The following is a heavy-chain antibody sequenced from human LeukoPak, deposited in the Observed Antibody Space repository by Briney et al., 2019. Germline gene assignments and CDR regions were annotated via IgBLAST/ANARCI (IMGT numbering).Heavy chain of an antibody. V-gene: IGHV3-48*01. CDR2: IGGSGSDK. D-gene: IGHD7-27*01. J-gene: IGHJ4*02. Sequence: PGGSLRLSCAASGFTFSRYSMNWVRQALGKGLEWISYIGGSGSDKYYADSVKGRFTISRDNAKNSLYLQMNSLRAEDTAVYYCARDSNWCFDYWGQGSLVTVSS. CDR3: ARDSNWCFDY. CDR1: GFTFSRYS.